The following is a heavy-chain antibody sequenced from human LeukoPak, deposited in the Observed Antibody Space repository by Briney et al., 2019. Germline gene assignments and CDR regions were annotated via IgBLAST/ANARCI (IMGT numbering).Heavy chain of an antibody. V-gene: IGHV3-23*01. CDR1: GFTFSTCD. Sequence: GGSLRLSCAASGFTFSTCDMSWVRQAPGKGLEWVSAISGSGGSTYYADSVKGRFTISRDNSKNTLYLQMNSLRAEDTAVYYCAKLRQWLVRAAFDIWGQGTMVTVSS. J-gene: IGHJ3*02. CDR2: ISGSGGST. CDR3: AKLRQWLVRAAFDI. D-gene: IGHD6-19*01.